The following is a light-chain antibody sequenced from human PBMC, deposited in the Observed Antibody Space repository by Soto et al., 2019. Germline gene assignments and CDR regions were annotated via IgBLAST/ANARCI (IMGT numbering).Light chain of an antibody. CDR3: AAWDDSLNGWV. CDR2: SNN. J-gene: IGLJ3*02. Sequence: QAVVTQPPSASGTPGQRVTISCSGSSSNIGSTTANWYQHLPGTAPKLLIYSNNQRPSGVPDRFSGSKSGTSASLAIRGLQSEDEADYYCAAWDDSLNGWVFGGGTKLPS. CDR1: SSNIGSTT. V-gene: IGLV1-44*01.